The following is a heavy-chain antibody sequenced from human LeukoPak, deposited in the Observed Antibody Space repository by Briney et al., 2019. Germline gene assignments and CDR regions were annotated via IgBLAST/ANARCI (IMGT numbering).Heavy chain of an antibody. J-gene: IGHJ4*02. CDR3: ARGTPSGWYGTAY. CDR2: MNPNSGHT. V-gene: IGHV1-8*01. Sequence: ASVKVSCKASGYTFSSYGITWVRQATGQGLEWMGWMNPNSGHTGYAEKFQGRVTMTRDASISIAYMELSSLRSEDTAMYYCARGTPSGWYGTAYWGQGTLVTVSS. CDR1: GYTFSSYG. D-gene: IGHD6-19*01.